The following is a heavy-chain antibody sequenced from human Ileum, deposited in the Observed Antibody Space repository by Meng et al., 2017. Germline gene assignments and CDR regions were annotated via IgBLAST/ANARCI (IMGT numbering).Heavy chain of an antibody. CDR1: GGSIRSTSNY. CDR3: ARRVHDGRHYHYFDY. CDR2: IYYSGAT. D-gene: IGHD3-16*01. V-gene: IGHV4-39*01. J-gene: IGHJ4*02. Sequence: QVQLQESGPGLVKPSETLSLTCTVSGGSIRSTSNYWDWVRQSPGPRLEWIGSIYYSGATYYNPSLKSRVTMSVDTSKNQFSLRLSSVTAADTAVYFCARRVHDGRHYHYFDYWGRGALVTVSS.